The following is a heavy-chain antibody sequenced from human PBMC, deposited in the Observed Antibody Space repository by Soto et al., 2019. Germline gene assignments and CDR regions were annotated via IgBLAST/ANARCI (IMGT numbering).Heavy chain of an antibody. D-gene: IGHD4-17*01. V-gene: IGHV1-18*01. CDR2: ISAYNGNT. Sequence: ASVKVSCKASGYTFTSYGISWVRQAPGQGLEWMGWISAYNGNTKYSQKFQGRVTITRDTSASTAYMELSSLRSEDTAVYYCAKREYGDYDYYFDYWGQGTRVTVSS. J-gene: IGHJ4*02. CDR1: GYTFTSYG. CDR3: AKREYGDYDYYFDY.